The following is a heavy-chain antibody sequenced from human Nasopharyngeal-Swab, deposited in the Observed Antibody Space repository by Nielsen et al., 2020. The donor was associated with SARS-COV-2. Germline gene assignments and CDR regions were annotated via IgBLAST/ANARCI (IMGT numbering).Heavy chain of an antibody. CDR1: GFTFSDYY. J-gene: IGHJ4*02. Sequence: GESLKISCSASGFTFSDYYLTWVRQTPGKGLQWVSHISLSGPTKYSADSVKGRFTISRDNARNTLLLQMSSLTADDTAIYYCARAPAGVAVPLIGYWGQGTLVTVSS. D-gene: IGHD3-3*01. V-gene: IGHV3-11*01. CDR2: ISLSGPTK. CDR3: ARAPAGVAVPLIGY.